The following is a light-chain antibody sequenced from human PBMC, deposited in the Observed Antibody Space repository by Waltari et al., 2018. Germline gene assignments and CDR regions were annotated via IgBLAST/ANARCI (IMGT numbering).Light chain of an antibody. CDR1: QSVLYSPNNKNY. Sequence: DIVMTQSPDSLAVSLGERATINCKSSQSVLYSPNNKNYLAWFQQKPGQHPKLLIYWASTRESGVPDRFSGSGSGTDFTLTISSLQAEDVAVYYCQQYYSPPYTFGQGTTLEIK. V-gene: IGKV4-1*01. CDR3: QQYYSPPYT. CDR2: WAS. J-gene: IGKJ2*01.